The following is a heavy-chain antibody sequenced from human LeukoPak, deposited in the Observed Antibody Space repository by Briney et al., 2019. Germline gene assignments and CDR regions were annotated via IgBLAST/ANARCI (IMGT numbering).Heavy chain of an antibody. J-gene: IGHJ4*02. CDR3: ARERFPYYYDSSGFYRAPLDY. CDR2: ISGYNGNT. CDR1: GYIFTNFG. Sequence: GASVKVSCKASGYIFTNFGISWVRQARGQGLEWMGWISGYNGNTKYVQKFQGRVTMTTDTSTSTAYMELRSLRSDDTAVYYCARERFPYYYDSSGFYRAPLDYWGQGTLVTVSS. V-gene: IGHV1-18*01. D-gene: IGHD3-22*01.